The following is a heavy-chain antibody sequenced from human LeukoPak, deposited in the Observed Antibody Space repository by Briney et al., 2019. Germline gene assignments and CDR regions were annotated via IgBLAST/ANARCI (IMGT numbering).Heavy chain of an antibody. CDR2: IWYDVSHK. CDR3: AKDRRSDFVGYFDY. J-gene: IGHJ4*02. V-gene: IGHV3-30*02. Sequence: PGEPLRLSCLVSGFTFSRFGMHWVRQAPGRGLAWVAYIWYDVSHKYYTDSVKGRFTISRDNSKNTLYLQVNSLRVEDTAVYYCAKDRRSDFVGYFDYWGQGTLVTVSS. CDR1: GFTFSRFG. D-gene: IGHD4-23*01.